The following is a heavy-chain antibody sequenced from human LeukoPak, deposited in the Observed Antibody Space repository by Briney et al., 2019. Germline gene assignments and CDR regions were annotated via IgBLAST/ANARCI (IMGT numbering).Heavy chain of an antibody. V-gene: IGHV3-23*01. CDR1: GFTFSTYT. CDR3: VKSSGGARPHSRIFDF. D-gene: IGHD3-10*01. J-gene: IGHJ4*02. Sequence: PGGSLRLSCAASGFTFSTYTMSWVRRAPGKGLEWVALVSPDGTDRYYADSVRGRFTISRDNSRNMMSLQMNSLRAEDTATYFCVKSSGGARPHSRIFDFWGQGTLITVSS. CDR2: VSPDGTDR.